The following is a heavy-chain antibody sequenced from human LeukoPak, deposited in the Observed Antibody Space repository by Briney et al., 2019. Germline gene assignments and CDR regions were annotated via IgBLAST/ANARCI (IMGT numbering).Heavy chain of an antibody. CDR3: ARQGSYDSSGYYYKWYFDL. D-gene: IGHD3-22*01. Sequence: PSETLSLTCTVSGGSISSSSDYWGWNRQPPGKGLEWIGSIYYSGSTYYNPSLKSRATISVDTSKNQFSLKLSSVTAADTAVYYCARQGSYDSSGYYYKWYFDLWGRGALVTVSS. V-gene: IGHV4-39*01. J-gene: IGHJ2*01. CDR2: IYYSGST. CDR1: GGSISSSSDY.